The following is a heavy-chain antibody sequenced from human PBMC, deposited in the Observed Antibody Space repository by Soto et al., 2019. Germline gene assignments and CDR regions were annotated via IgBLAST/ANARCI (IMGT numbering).Heavy chain of an antibody. V-gene: IGHV5-51*01. CDR3: ARLGGYYDFWSGYPVPLYGMDV. CDR2: IYPGDSDT. Sequence: GESLKISCKGSGYSFTIYWIGWVRQMPGKGLEWMGIIYPGDSDTRYSPSFQGQVTISADKSVSTAYLQWSSLKASDTAMYYCARLGGYYDFWSGYPVPLYGMDVWGQGTTVTVSS. D-gene: IGHD3-3*01. CDR1: GYSFTIYW. J-gene: IGHJ6*02.